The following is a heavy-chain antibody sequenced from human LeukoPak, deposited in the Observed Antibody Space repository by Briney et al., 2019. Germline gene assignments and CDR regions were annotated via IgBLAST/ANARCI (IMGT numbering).Heavy chain of an antibody. V-gene: IGHV3-30*01. CDR1: GFTFSSYA. CDR2: ISYDGSNK. Sequence: PGGSLRLSCAASGFTFSSYAMHWVRQAPGKGLEWVAVISYDGSNKYYADSVKGRFTISRDNSKNTLYLQMNSLRAEDTAVYYCARLTRGSSSYWFDPWGQGTLVTVSS. D-gene: IGHD6-6*01. CDR3: ARLTRGSSSYWFDP. J-gene: IGHJ5*02.